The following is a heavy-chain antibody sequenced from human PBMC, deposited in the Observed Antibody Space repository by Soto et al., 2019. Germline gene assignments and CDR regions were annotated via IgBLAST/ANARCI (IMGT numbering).Heavy chain of an antibody. J-gene: IGHJ6*01. CDR3: ARERPGIAAAGSGNYYYYGMDV. CDR2: IIPIFGTA. D-gene: IGHD6-13*01. V-gene: IGHV1-69*06. CDR1: GGTFSSYA. Sequence: SVKVCYKASGGTFSSYAISWVRQAPGQGLEWTRGIIPIFGTANYSQKFQGRVTITAYKSTSTAYMELSSLRSEGTAVYYCARERPGIAAAGSGNYYYYGMDVWGQGTTVTVSS.